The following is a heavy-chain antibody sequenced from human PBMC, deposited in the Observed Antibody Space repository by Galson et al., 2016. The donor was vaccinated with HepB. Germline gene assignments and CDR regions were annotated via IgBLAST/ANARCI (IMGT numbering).Heavy chain of an antibody. J-gene: IGHJ4*02. CDR3: ARDRTVTTLLHY. Sequence: SVKVSCKASGYIFSNYHLHWVRQAPGQGLEWMGATNPSDITTNYAQKFHGRVTMTSDTATSTVYMELSRLRSDDTAVYYCARDRTVTTLLHYWGQGTLVTVSS. CDR1: GYIFSNYH. CDR2: TNPSDITT. V-gene: IGHV1-46*03. D-gene: IGHD4-17*01.